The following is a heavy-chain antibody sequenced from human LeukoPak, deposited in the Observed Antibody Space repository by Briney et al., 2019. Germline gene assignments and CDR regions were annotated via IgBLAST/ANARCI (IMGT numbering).Heavy chain of an antibody. CDR3: ARHRQWLAHYYYYYMDV. CDR1: GGSLSSSSYY. CDR2: IYYSGST. J-gene: IGHJ6*03. D-gene: IGHD6-19*01. V-gene: IGHV4-39*01. Sequence: SETLSLTCTVSGGSLSSSSYYWCWIRQPPGKGLEWIGSIYYSGSTYYNPSLKSRVTISVDTSKNQFSLKLSSVTAADTAVYYCARHRQWLAHYYYYYMDVWGKGTTVTVSS.